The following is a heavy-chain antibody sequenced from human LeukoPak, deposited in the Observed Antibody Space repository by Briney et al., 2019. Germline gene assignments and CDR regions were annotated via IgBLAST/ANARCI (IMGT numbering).Heavy chain of an antibody. J-gene: IGHJ6*03. CDR2: IYYSGST. D-gene: IGHD3-10*01. V-gene: IGHV4-38-2*02. Sequence: SETLSLTCTVSGYSISSGYYWGWIRQPPGKGLEWIGSIYYSGSTYYNPSLKGRVTISVDTSKNQFSLKLSSVTAADTAVYYCARHRYYYRSGSYYGAPYYMDVWGKGTTVTISS. CDR1: GYSISSGYY. CDR3: ARHRYYYRSGSYYGAPYYMDV.